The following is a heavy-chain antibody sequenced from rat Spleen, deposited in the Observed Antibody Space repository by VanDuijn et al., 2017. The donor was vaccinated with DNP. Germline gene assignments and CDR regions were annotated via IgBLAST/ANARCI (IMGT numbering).Heavy chain of an antibody. CDR1: GFNFNDYW. V-gene: IGHV4-2*01. J-gene: IGHJ2*01. CDR2: INKDSSTI. Sequence: EVKLVESGGGLVQPGRSLKLSCAASGFNFNDYWMGWVRQAPGTGLEWIGQINKDSSTITYIPSLKDKLTISRDNDQNTLYLQMSKLGSEDTAIYYCARGPNYGGYADYFDYWGQGVMVTVSS. D-gene: IGHD1-11*01. CDR3: ARGPNYGGYADYFDY.